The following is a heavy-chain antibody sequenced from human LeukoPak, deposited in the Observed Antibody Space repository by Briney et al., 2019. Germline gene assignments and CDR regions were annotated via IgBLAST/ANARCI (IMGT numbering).Heavy chain of an antibody. CDR2: ISAYNGNT. V-gene: IGHV1-18*01. D-gene: IGHD4-17*01. CDR3: ARDMTTVTADAFDI. CDR1: GYTFTSYG. Sequence: SVKVSCKASGYTFTSYGISWVRQAPGQGLEWMGWISAYNGNTNYAQKLQGRVTMTTDTSTSTAYMELRSLRSDDTAVYYCARDMTTVTADAFDIWGQGTMVTVSS. J-gene: IGHJ3*02.